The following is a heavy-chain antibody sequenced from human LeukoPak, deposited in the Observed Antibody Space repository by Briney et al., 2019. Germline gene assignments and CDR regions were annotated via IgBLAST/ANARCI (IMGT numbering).Heavy chain of an antibody. CDR3: ARGSGWYPFDS. V-gene: IGHV3-23*01. CDR1: GFTFSSYA. J-gene: IGHJ4*02. CDR2: ISGSGGST. Sequence: GGSLRLSCAASGFTFSSYAMSWVRQAPGKGLEWVAAISGSGGSTYYADSVKGRFTISRDNSKNTLYLQMNSLRAEDTAVYYCARGSGWYPFDSWGQGTLVTVSS. D-gene: IGHD6-19*01.